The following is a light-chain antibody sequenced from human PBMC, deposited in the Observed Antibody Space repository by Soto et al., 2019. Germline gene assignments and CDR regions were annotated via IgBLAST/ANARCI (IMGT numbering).Light chain of an antibody. CDR2: RNN. V-gene: IGLV1-47*01. Sequence: QALVTQPPSASGTPGQRVTISCSGSISNIGSNYVYWYQQLPGTAPKLLIYRNNQRPSGVPVRFSGSKSGSSASLAISGLRSEDEADYYCAAWDDSLSGVVFGGGTQLTVL. CDR1: ISNIGSNY. J-gene: IGLJ2*01. CDR3: AAWDDSLSGVV.